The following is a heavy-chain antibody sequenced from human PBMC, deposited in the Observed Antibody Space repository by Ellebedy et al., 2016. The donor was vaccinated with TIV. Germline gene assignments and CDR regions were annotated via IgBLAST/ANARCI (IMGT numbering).Heavy chain of an antibody. CDR2: ISYDGRIK. CDR1: GFTFSSSG. Sequence: PGGSLRLSCAASGFTFSSSGIHRVRQAPGKGLEWVAFISYDGRIKYYADSVKGRFTISRDNSNSTLCLQMNSLRAEDTAVYYCAKESGTTWYFDYWGRGTLVTVSS. J-gene: IGHJ4*02. CDR3: AKESGTTWYFDY. V-gene: IGHV3-30*18. D-gene: IGHD1-14*01.